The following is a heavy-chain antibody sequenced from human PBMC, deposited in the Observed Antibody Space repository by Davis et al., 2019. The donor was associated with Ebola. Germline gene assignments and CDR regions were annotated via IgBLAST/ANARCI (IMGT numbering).Heavy chain of an antibody. V-gene: IGHV3-23*01. Sequence: PGGSLRLSCAASGFTFSNYAMTWVRQAPGKGLEWVSSISGSGDSRYYADSVKGRFTISRDNSKNTVYLQMNSLRAEDTAGYYCAKDGVVPNPYPYGMDVWGQGTTVIVSS. J-gene: IGHJ6*02. CDR2: ISGSGDSR. D-gene: IGHD2-15*01. CDR1: GFTFSNYA. CDR3: AKDGVVPNPYPYGMDV.